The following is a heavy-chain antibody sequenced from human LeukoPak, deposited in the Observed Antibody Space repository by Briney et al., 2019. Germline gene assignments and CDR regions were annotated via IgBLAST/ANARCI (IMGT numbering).Heavy chain of an antibody. V-gene: IGHV5-51*01. CDR3: ARVAYDSSGYYFDY. CDR2: LYAGDSDT. D-gene: IGHD3-22*01. Sequence: GESLKISCRGSGYSLTSYWIEWVRQMPGKGLELMGILYAGDSDTRYSPSFQGKGTISVDRSINTAYVQWSSLKASDTAMYYCARVAYDSSGYYFDYWGQGTLVTVSS. CDR1: GYSLTSYW. J-gene: IGHJ4*02.